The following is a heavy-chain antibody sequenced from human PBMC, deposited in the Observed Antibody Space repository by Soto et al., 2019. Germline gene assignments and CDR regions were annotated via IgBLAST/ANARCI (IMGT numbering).Heavy chain of an antibody. CDR2: SIPIFGTA. J-gene: IGHJ4*02. CDR3: ARESRYCSGGSCYFLPGIDY. V-gene: IGHV1-69*12. D-gene: IGHD2-15*01. CDR1: GGTFSSYA. Sequence: QVQLVQSGAEVKKPGSSVKVSCKASGGTFSSYAISWVRQAPGQGLEWMGGSIPIFGTANYAQKVQGRVTITADESTSTAYMELSSLRSEDTAVYYCARESRYCSGGSCYFLPGIDYWGQGTLVTVSS.